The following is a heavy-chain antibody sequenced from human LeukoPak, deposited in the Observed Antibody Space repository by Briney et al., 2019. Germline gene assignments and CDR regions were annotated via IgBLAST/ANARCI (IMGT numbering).Heavy chain of an antibody. Sequence: GGSLRLSCAASGFTVSSYYMNWVRQPPGKGLEWVSVLYSGGTTYYTDSVKGRFIISRDNSKNTLYLQMNSQTAEDTAVYYCARDVILDYWGQGTLVTVSS. CDR3: ARDVILDY. V-gene: IGHV3-66*01. J-gene: IGHJ4*02. CDR1: GFTVSSYY. CDR2: LYSGGTT.